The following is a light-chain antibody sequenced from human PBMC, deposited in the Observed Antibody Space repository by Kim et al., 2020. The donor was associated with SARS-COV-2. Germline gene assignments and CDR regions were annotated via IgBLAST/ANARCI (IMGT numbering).Light chain of an antibody. V-gene: IGKV1-39*01. J-gene: IGKJ2*01. CDR1: KSITNY. Sequence: ASLGHRVIITCRASKSITNYLNWYQQRPGKAPKLLIYGASNLQSGVPSRFSGGGSGTEFTLTISSLQAEDFATYYCQQSFSSPPYTFGQGTKLEI. CDR2: GAS. CDR3: QQSFSSPPYT.